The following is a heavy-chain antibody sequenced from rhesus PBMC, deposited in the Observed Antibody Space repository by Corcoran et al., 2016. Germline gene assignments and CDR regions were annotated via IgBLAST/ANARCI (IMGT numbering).Heavy chain of an antibody. J-gene: IGHJ2*01. Sequence: QVQLQESGPGVVKPSETLSLTCAVSGYSISSGYDWSWIRQPPGKGLEWIGYIYGNSGSTNYNPSLKNRVTISKDTSKNQFSLKLSSVTAADTAVYYCARGYYSGSLNRGYFDLWGPGTPITISS. CDR1: GYSISSGYD. CDR3: ARGYYSGSLNRGYFDL. D-gene: IGHD3-16*01. CDR2: IYGNSGST. V-gene: IGHV4-76*01.